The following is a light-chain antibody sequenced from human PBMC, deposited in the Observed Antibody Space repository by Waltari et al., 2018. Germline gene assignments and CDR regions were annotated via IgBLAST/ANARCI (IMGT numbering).Light chain of an antibody. CDR1: SSDVGTYNL. Sequence: QSALTQPASVSGSPGQSITISCTGTSSDVGTYNLVSWYQHHPGKAPKLMIYEVTKRPSGVSSRFSASRSGNTASLTISGLQAEDEADYYCCSYNDGPYVFGTGTKVTVL. J-gene: IGLJ1*01. CDR2: EVT. V-gene: IGLV2-23*02. CDR3: CSYNDGPYV.